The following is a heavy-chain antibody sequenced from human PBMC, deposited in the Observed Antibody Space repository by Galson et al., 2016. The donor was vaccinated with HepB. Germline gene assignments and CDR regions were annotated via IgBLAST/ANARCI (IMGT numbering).Heavy chain of an antibody. CDR3: AKADRRYCSGGDCYSGLDF. J-gene: IGHJ4*02. D-gene: IGHD2-15*01. CDR1: GFTFRNFA. Sequence: SLRLSCAASGFTFRNFAMSWVRQAPGKGLEWFSTISGSGSRTYYADSVKGRFTISRANSKNTLYLQMNSLRAEDAAVYYCAKADRRYCSGGDCYSGLDFWGQGTLVTVSS. CDR2: ISGSGSRT. V-gene: IGHV3-23*01.